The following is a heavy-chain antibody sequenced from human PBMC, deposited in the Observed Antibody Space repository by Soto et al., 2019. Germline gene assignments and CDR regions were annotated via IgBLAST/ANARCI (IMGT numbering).Heavy chain of an antibody. D-gene: IGHD3-22*01. V-gene: IGHV1-69*01. CDR1: GGTFSSYA. CDR2: IIPIFGTA. Sequence: QVQLVQSGAEVKKPGSSVKVSCKASGGTFSSYAISWVRQAPGQGLEWMGGIIPIFGTANYAQKFQGRVTIPAAESTSTAYMELSSLRSEDTAVYYGARDDTSACLFDYWGQGTLVAFSS. J-gene: IGHJ4*02. CDR3: ARDDTSACLFDY.